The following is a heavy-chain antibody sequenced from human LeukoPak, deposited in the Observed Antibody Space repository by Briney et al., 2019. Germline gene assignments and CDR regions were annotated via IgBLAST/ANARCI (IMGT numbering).Heavy chain of an antibody. V-gene: IGHV4-59*11. Sequence: SETLSLTCTVSGGSISSHYWSWIRQPPGKGVEWIGYIYYSGSTNYNPSLKSRVTISVDTSKNQFSLKLSSVTAADTAVYYCAREYSSSVGTLDYWGQGTLVTVSS. D-gene: IGHD6-6*01. CDR3: AREYSSSVGTLDY. J-gene: IGHJ4*02. CDR2: IYYSGST. CDR1: GGSISSHY.